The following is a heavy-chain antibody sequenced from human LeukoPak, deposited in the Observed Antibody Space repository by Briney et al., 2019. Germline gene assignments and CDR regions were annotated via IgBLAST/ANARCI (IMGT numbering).Heavy chain of an antibody. CDR2: INPSRGGT. D-gene: IGHD3-9*01. V-gene: IGHV1-2*02. CDR3: ARVLTGLALADYYYYAMDV. Sequence: ASVKVSCKASGYTFTGYYMHWVRQAPGQGLKWMGWINPSRGGTNYAQRFQGRVTMTRDTSISTAYMELSSLRSDDAAVYYCARVLTGLALADYYYYAMDVWGQGTTVTVSS. CDR1: GYTFTGYY. J-gene: IGHJ6*02.